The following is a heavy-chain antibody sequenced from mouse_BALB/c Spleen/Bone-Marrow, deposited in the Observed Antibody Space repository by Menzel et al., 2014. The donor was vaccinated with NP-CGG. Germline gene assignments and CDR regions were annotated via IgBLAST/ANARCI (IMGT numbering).Heavy chain of an antibody. CDR3: ARGLWYY. CDR1: GYTFTDYT. J-gene: IGHJ2*01. Sequence: EVKLQESGPELVMPGASVKISCKTSGYTFTDYTIYWVKQSHGRSLEWIGRINPNNGGTNYNQKFKDKATLTLDKSSSTAYMELRSLTSEDSAVCYCARGLWYYWGQGTTLTVSS. D-gene: IGHD1-1*02. V-gene: IGHV1-18*01. CDR2: INPNNGGT.